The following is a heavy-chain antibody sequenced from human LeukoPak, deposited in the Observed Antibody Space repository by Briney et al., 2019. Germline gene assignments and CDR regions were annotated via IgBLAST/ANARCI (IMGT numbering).Heavy chain of an antibody. CDR3: ARDSPDYHDSSGPYYYYGMDV. D-gene: IGHD3-22*01. Sequence: GGSLRLSCAASGFTFSSYSMNWVRQAPGKGLEWVSSISSSSSYIYYADSVKGRFTISRDNAKNSLYLQMNSLRAEDTAVYYCARDSPDYHDSSGPYYYYGMDVWGQGTTVTVSS. V-gene: IGHV3-21*01. CDR2: ISSSSSYI. CDR1: GFTFSSYS. J-gene: IGHJ6*02.